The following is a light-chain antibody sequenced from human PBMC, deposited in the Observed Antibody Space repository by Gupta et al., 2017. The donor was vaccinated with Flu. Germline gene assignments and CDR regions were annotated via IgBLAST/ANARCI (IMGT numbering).Light chain of an antibody. J-gene: IGLJ1*01. CDR2: KDN. V-gene: IGLV1-47*01. Sequence: QRVTTPCSGGASLGGSNSVCWYPHHPATAPRLLIYKDNRRPAAAPGRLAASKAATSASLTISGLRADDDGDYYYAPCDGNITYVFGGGTKVTVL. CDR3: APCDGNITYV. CDR1: ASLGGSNS.